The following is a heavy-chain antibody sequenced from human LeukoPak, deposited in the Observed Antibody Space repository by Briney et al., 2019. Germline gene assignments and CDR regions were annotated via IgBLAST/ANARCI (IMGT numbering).Heavy chain of an antibody. J-gene: IGHJ4*02. CDR2: IYTSGST. CDR3: ARAAGRGSTSGLDFDY. Sequence: PSETLSLTCTVSGGCISSYYWSWIRQPAGKGLEWIGRIYTSGSTNYNPSIKSRVTMSVDTSKNQFSLKLSSVTAADTAVYYCARAAGRGSTSGLDFDYWGQGTLVTVSS. V-gene: IGHV4-4*07. D-gene: IGHD2-2*01. CDR1: GGCISSYY.